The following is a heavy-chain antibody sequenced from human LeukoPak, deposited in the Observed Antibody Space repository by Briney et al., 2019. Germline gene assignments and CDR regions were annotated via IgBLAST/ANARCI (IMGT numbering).Heavy chain of an antibody. D-gene: IGHD6-13*01. Sequence: ASVKVPCKASGYTFTGHYVHWVRQAPGQGLEWMGWIDPSSGGTNSAQKFQGRVTMARDTSITTVYMELSSLTSDDTAIYFCARDRIAPAGSIIDYWGQGTLVTVSS. CDR3: ARDRIAPAGSIIDY. CDR2: IDPSSGGT. CDR1: GYTFTGHY. J-gene: IGHJ4*02. V-gene: IGHV1-2*02.